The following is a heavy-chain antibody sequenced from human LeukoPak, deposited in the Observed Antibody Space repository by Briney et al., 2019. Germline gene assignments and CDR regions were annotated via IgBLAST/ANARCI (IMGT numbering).Heavy chain of an antibody. CDR3: AKAKYSSSWYDY. D-gene: IGHD6-13*01. CDR1: GFTFSSYW. J-gene: IGHJ4*02. V-gene: IGHV3-74*01. Sequence: GGSLRLSCGASGFTFSSYWMHGVRQAPGKGLVGVSRINSDESGKSYADSVKGRFTISRENATNTLYLQMNSLRAADTAVYYCAKAKYSSSWYDYWGQGTLVTVSS. CDR2: INSDESGK.